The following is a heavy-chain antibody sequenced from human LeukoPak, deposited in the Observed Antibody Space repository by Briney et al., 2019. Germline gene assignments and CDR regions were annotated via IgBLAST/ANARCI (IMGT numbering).Heavy chain of an antibody. V-gene: IGHV1-2*02. D-gene: IGHD3-22*01. Sequence: GASVKVSCKASGYTFTGYYMHWVRQAPGQGLEWMGWINPNSGGTNYAQKFQGRVTMTRDTSISTAYMELSRLRSDDTAVYYCARVTQVEVIKGPPYYFDYWGQGTLVTVSS. CDR3: ARVTQVEVIKGPPYYFDY. CDR2: INPNSGGT. J-gene: IGHJ4*02. CDR1: GYTFTGYY.